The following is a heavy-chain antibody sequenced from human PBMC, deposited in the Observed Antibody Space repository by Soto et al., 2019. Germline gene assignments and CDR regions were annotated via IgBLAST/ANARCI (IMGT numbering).Heavy chain of an antibody. V-gene: IGHV1-3*01. D-gene: IGHD2-2*01. Sequence: EASVKVSCKASGYIFTSFAMHWVRQAPGQSLEWMGWINAGNGDTYYSQKFQGRVTINGDTSASTVYMELSSLRSEDTAVYYCARAIRYCSSTSCYLYYYNYYGMDVWG. J-gene: IGHJ6*02. CDR1: GYIFTSFA. CDR2: INAGNGDT. CDR3: ARAIRYCSSTSCYLYYYNYYGMDV.